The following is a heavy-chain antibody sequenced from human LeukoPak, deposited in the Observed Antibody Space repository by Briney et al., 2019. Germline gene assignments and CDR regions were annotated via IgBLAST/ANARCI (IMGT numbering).Heavy chain of an antibody. D-gene: IGHD4-17*01. CDR1: GYTFTSYG. Sequence: ASVKVSCKASGYTFTSYGISWVRQAPGQGLEWMGWISAYNGNTNYAQKLQGRVAMTTDTSTSTAYMELRSLRSDDTAVYYCARDTAGTTWNDYWGQGTLVTVSS. CDR2: ISAYNGNT. CDR3: ARDTAGTTWNDY. J-gene: IGHJ4*02. V-gene: IGHV1-18*01.